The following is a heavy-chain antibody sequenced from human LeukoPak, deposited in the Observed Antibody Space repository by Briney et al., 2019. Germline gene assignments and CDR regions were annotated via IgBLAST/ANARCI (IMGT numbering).Heavy chain of an antibody. CDR2: ISGSGGST. CDR1: GFTFSSYA. Sequence: GGSLRLSCAASGFTFSSYAMSWVRQAPGKGLEWVSAISGSGGSTYYADSVKGRFTISRDNSKNTLYLQMNSLRAEDTAVYYCAKEREYSPYDFWSGYLYYFDYWGQGTLVTVSS. CDR3: AKEREYSPYDFWSGYLYYFDY. V-gene: IGHV3-23*01. D-gene: IGHD3-3*01. J-gene: IGHJ4*02.